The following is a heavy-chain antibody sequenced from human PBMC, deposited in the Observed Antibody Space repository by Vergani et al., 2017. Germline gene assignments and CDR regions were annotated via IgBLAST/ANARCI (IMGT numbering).Heavy chain of an antibody. V-gene: IGHV4-30-2*03. CDR1: GGSISSGGYS. D-gene: IGHD2-2*02. CDR3: ARHPLYDYGDD. Sequence: QVQLQESGPGLVKPSQTLSLTCTVSGGSISSGGYSWSWIRQPPGKGLEWIGYIYHSGSTYYNPTLKSRVTISVDTSKNQFSLKLSSVTAADTAVYYCARHPLYDYGDDWGQGTLVTVSS. J-gene: IGHJ4*02. CDR2: IYHSGST.